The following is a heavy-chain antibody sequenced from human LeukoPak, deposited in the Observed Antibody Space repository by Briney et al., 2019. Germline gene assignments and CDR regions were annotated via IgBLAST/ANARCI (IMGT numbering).Heavy chain of an antibody. D-gene: IGHD6-19*01. V-gene: IGHV3-23*01. CDR2: ISGSGGNT. CDR1: GFTFSSYA. Sequence: GGSLRLSCAASGFTFSSYALSWVRQAPGKGLEWVSVISGSGGNTYYADSVKGRFTISRDNSKNTLYLQLNSLRAEDTAVYYCAKGSSGPVTDAFDIWGQGTMVTVSS. J-gene: IGHJ3*02. CDR3: AKGSSGPVTDAFDI.